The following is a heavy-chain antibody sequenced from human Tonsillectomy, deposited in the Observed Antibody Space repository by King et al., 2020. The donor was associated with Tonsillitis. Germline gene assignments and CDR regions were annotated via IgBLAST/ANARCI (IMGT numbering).Heavy chain of an antibody. CDR2: TRNKANSYTT. D-gene: IGHD5-18*01. CDR3: ARDEGTAMVTAAFDI. Sequence: EVQLVESGGGLVQPGGSLRLSCAASGFTFSDHYMDWVRQAPGKGLEWVGRTRNKANSYTTEYAASVKGRFTISRDDSKNSLYLQMNSLKTEDTAVYYCARDEGTAMVTAAFDIWGQGTMVTVSS. V-gene: IGHV3-72*01. J-gene: IGHJ3*02. CDR1: GFTFSDHY.